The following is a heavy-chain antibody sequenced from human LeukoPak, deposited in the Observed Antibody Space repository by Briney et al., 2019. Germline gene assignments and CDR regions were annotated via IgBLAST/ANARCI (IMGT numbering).Heavy chain of an antibody. Sequence: GGSLRLSCAASGFTFSSYSMNWVRQAPGKGLEWVSSISSSSSYIYYADSVKGRFTISRGNAKNSLYLQMNSLRAEDTAVYYCAREVGYGDYGTEYFDYWGQGTLVTVSS. CDR2: ISSSSSYI. V-gene: IGHV3-21*01. CDR3: AREVGYGDYGTEYFDY. D-gene: IGHD4-17*01. J-gene: IGHJ4*02. CDR1: GFTFSSYS.